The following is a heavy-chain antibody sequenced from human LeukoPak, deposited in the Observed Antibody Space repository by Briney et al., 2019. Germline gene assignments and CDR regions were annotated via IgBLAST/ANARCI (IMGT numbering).Heavy chain of an antibody. J-gene: IGHJ4*02. CDR1: GYTFTDYY. V-gene: IGHV1-2*02. Sequence: ASVKVSCKASGYTFTDYYMHWVRQARGQRLEWMGWINPNSGDTKYAQKFQDRVTMTRDTSISTAYVELSRLTSDDTAVYYCARGSALQGSRFPFAYWGQGTLVTVSS. D-gene: IGHD4-11*01. CDR3: ARGSALQGSRFPFAY. CDR2: INPNSGDT.